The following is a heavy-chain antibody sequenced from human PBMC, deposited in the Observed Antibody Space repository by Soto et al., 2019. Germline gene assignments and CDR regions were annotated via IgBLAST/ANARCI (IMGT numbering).Heavy chain of an antibody. J-gene: IGHJ6*02. D-gene: IGHD2-2*03. CDR1: GGSISSGGYC. Sequence: SETLSLTCTVSGGSISSGGYCWSWIRQHPGKGLEWIGYIYYSGSTYYNPSLKSRVTISVDTSKNQFSLKLSSVTAADTAVYYCARDGLDGLDVWGQGTTVT. CDR2: IYYSGST. CDR3: ARDGLDGLDV. V-gene: IGHV4-31*03.